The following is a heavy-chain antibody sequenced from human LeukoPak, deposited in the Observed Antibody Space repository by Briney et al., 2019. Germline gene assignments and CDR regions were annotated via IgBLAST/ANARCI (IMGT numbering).Heavy chain of an antibody. CDR3: AREQYSSGKSLDY. Sequence: GGSLRLSCVASGFTFSTYSMNWVRQAAGKGLEGVSYIDTSGTTIYYADSVKGRFTISRDNARNSLYLQMNSLRAEDTAVYYCAREQYSSGKSLDYWGQGKLVTVSS. CDR1: GFTFSTYS. J-gene: IGHJ4*02. V-gene: IGHV3-48*01. CDR2: IDTSGTTI. D-gene: IGHD3-10*01.